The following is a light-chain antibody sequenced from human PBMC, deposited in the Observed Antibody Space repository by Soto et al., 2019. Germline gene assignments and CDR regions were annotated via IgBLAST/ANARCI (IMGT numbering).Light chain of an antibody. J-gene: IGLJ3*02. Sequence: QAVVTQEPSLTVSPGGTVTLTCGSSTGAVTSGHYPYWFQQRPDQVPKTLIYDVNNRYPWTPARFSGSLFGGKAALTLWGAQPEDEADYYCLLQYQSEIRVFGGWTKLTVL. CDR1: TGAVTSGHY. V-gene: IGLV7-46*01. CDR3: LLQYQSEIRV. CDR2: DVN.